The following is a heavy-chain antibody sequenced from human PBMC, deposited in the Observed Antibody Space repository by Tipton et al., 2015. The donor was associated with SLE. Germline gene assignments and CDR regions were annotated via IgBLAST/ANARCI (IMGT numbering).Heavy chain of an antibody. V-gene: IGHV4-59*11. CDR3: ARETGRYSSGWFDY. Sequence: TLSLTCTVSGGSISSHYWSWIRQPPGKGLEWIGYTYYSGSTNYNPSLKSRVTISVDTSKNQFSLKLSSVTAADTAVYYCARETGRYSSGWFDYWGQGTLVTVSS. J-gene: IGHJ4*02. D-gene: IGHD6-19*01. CDR1: GGSISSHY. CDR2: TYYSGST.